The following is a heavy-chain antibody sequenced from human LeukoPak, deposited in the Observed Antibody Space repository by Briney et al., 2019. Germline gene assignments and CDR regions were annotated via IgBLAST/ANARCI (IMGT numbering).Heavy chain of an antibody. CDR3: ASGIAAAGTGFYFDY. Sequence: SETLSLTCTVSGGSISSSSYYWGWIRQPPGKGLEWIGGIYYSGSTNYNPSLKSRVTISVDTSKNQFSLKLSSVTAADTAVYYCASGIAAAGTGFYFDYWGQGTLVTVSS. D-gene: IGHD6-13*01. J-gene: IGHJ4*02. CDR1: GGSISSSSYY. V-gene: IGHV4-39*01. CDR2: IYYSGST.